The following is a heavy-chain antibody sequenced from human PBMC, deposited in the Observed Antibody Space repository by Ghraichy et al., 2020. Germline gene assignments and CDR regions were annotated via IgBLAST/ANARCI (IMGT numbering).Heavy chain of an antibody. V-gene: IGHV3-30-3*01. CDR3: ARVRWLLLEAVDY. J-gene: IGHJ4*02. CDR2: ISYDGSNK. D-gene: IGHD3-22*01. CDR1: GFTFSSYA. Sequence: LSLTCAASGFTFSSYALHWVRQAPGKGLEWVAVISYDGSNKYYADSVKGRFTISRDHSKSTLYLQMNSLRAEDTAVYYCARVRWLLLEAVDYWGQGTLVTVSS.